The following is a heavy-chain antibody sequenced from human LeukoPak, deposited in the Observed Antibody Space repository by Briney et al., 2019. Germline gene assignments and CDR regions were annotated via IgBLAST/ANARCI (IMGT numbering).Heavy chain of an antibody. Sequence: GGSLRLTCAASGFTFSSYGMPWVRQAPGKGLEWVAVIWYDGSNKYYADSVKGRFTISRDNSKNTLYLQMNSLRAEDTAVYYCAREGVYDSSGSRAFDIWGQGTMVTVSS. CDR1: GFTFSSYG. D-gene: IGHD3-22*01. CDR2: IWYDGSNK. J-gene: IGHJ3*02. CDR3: AREGVYDSSGSRAFDI. V-gene: IGHV3-33*01.